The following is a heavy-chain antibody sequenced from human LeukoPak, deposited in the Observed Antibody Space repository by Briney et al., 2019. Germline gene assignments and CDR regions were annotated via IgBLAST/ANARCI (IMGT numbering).Heavy chain of an antibody. CDR3: ARRGQRTAWSFDY. Sequence: SETLSLTCSVSGGSITSTDFWWGWIRQPPGKGLEWITNFYYNGSPYNNPSLEGRVTISVDASKNQFSLKLSSVTAADTAIYYCARRGQRTAWSFDYWGQGTLVTVSS. J-gene: IGHJ4*02. D-gene: IGHD3-3*01. V-gene: IGHV4-39*01. CDR2: FYYNGSP. CDR1: GGSITSTDFW.